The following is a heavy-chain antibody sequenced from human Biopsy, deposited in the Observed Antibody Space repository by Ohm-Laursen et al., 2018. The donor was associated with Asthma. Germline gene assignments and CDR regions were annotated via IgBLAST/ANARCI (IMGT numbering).Heavy chain of an antibody. CDR3: AKVYPYSGYYFREGARLLWFDP. D-gene: IGHD1-26*01. CDR2: SSAYNGHT. V-gene: IGHV1-18*04. J-gene: IGHJ5*02. Sequence: ASVKVSCKASGYTFSNYGIAWVRQAPGQGLEWMGWSSAYNGHTKYAQKFHDRVTMTTDKSTNTAHMELRSLTSDDTAVYYCAKVYPYSGYYFREGARLLWFDPWGQGTLVTVSS. CDR1: GYTFSNYG.